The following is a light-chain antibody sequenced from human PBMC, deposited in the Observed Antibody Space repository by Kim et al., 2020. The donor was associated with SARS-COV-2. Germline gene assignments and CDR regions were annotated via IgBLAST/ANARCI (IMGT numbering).Light chain of an antibody. J-gene: IGKJ1*01. V-gene: IGKV3-15*01. CDR3: QPYDNRPPLT. CDR2: GSS. Sequence: SPGERATLSCRASQRVSSNLACYLTTPRPAPRPLTCGSSTRAPGLPARFSGSGSWTEFPLTLSSPQSEDFAVYFCQPYDNRPPLTFGQGTKVDIK. CDR1: QRVSSN.